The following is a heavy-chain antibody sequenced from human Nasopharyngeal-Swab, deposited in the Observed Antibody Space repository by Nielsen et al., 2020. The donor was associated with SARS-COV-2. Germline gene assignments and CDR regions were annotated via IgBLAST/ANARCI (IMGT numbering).Heavy chain of an antibody. J-gene: IGHJ5*01. CDR3: ARVTSNSFDS. CDR2: IFHSGTT. D-gene: IGHD4-23*01. Sequence: SETLSLTCTVSGDPISIGGYYWSWIRQNPGKGLEWICYIFHSGTTYYNPSLQSRVIISVDTSKNQFSLTLNSVTAADTAIYHCARVTSNSFDSWGQGTLVSVSS. V-gene: IGHV4-31*03. CDR1: GDPISIGGYY.